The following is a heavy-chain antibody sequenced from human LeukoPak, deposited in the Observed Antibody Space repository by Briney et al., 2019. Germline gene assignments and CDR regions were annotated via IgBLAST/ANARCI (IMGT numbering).Heavy chain of an antibody. Sequence: PSETLSLTCTVSGGSISSYYWSWIRQPPGKGLEWIGYIYYSGSTNYNPSLKCRVTISVDTSKNQFSLKLSSVTAADTAVYYCARSWGSYYNWAFDYWGQGTLVTVSS. CDR1: GGSISSYY. V-gene: IGHV4-59*08. J-gene: IGHJ4*02. CDR2: IYYSGST. CDR3: ARSWGSYYNWAFDY. D-gene: IGHD3-10*01.